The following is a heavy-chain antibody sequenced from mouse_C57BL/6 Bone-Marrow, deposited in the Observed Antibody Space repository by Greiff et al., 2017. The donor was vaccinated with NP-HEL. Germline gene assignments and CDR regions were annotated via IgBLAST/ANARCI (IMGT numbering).Heavy chain of an antibody. J-gene: IGHJ4*01. V-gene: IGHV14-4*01. CDR2: IDPENGDT. CDR3: TMYDYDVYYYAMDY. Sequence: SGAELVRPGASVKLSCTASGFNIKDDYMHWVKQRPEQGLEWIGWIDPENGDTEYASKFQGKATITADKSSNTAYLQLSSLTSEDTAVYYCTMYDYDVYYYAMDYWGQGTSVTVSS. CDR1: GFNIKDDY. D-gene: IGHD2-4*01.